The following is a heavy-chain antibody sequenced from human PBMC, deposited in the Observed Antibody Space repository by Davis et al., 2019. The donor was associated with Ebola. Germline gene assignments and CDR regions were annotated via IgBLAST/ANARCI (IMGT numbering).Heavy chain of an antibody. CDR1: GGTFSSYA. J-gene: IGHJ6*04. D-gene: IGHD6-13*01. V-gene: IGHV1-69*13. Sequence: SVNVSCKASGGTFSSYAISWVRQAPGQGLEWMGGIIPIFGTANYEQKFQGRVTITADESTSTAYMELSSLRSEDTAVYYCARVGSSWTVDYYYGMDVWGKGTTVTVSS. CDR2: IIPIFGTA. CDR3: ARVGSSWTVDYYYGMDV.